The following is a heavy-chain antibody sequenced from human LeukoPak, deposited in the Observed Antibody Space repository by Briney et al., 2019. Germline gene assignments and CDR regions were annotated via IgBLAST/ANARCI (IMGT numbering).Heavy chain of an antibody. CDR1: GFSFSDYY. CDR3: ARDPGYYGSGTYCTLDY. J-gene: IGHJ4*02. V-gene: IGHV3-11*01. Sequence: GGSLRLSCAASGFSFSDYYRSWIRQAPGKGLEWVSYISSSGSTIYYAYSVKGRFTISRDKAKNSLYLQMNSLRAEDTAVYYCARDPGYYGSGTYCTLDYWGQGTLVTVSS. CDR2: ISSSGSTI. D-gene: IGHD3-10*01.